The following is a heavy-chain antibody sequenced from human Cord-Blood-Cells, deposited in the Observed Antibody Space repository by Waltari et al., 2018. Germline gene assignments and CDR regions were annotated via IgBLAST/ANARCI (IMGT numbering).Heavy chain of an antibody. CDR2: IKQDGSEK. CDR3: ARDLGGYS. V-gene: IGHV3-7*01. Sequence: EVQLVDSGGGLVQPGGSLRLSCAASGFTFSTYWTSWVRQAPGKGLEWVANIKQDGSEKYYVDSVKGRFTISRDNAKNSLYLQMNSLRAEDTAVYYCARDLGGYSWGQGTLVTVSS. CDR1: GFTFSTYW. J-gene: IGHJ4*02. D-gene: IGHD5-12*01.